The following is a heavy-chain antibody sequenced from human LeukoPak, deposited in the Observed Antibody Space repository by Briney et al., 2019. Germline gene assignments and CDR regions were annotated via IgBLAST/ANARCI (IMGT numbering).Heavy chain of an antibody. CDR1: GYSISGAYY. Sequence: PSETLSLTCTVSGYSISGAYYWGWIRQPPGKGLEWIGSISHSGNTYFNPSLKTRVTVSVDTSKNQFSLKLSSVTAADTAVYYCARVKGRIAAAGRRGGNYYYYGMDVWGQGTTVTVSS. CDR2: ISHSGNT. V-gene: IGHV4-38-2*02. D-gene: IGHD6-13*01. J-gene: IGHJ6*02. CDR3: ARVKGRIAAAGRRGGNYYYYGMDV.